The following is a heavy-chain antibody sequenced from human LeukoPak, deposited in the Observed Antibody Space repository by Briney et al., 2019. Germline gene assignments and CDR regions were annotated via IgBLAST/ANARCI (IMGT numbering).Heavy chain of an antibody. D-gene: IGHD3-16*01. Sequence: GGSLRLSCAASGFTFSSYAMSWVRQAPGKGLEWVSAISGSGGSTYYADPVKGRFTISRDNSKNTLYLQMNSLRAEDTAVYYCAKVGYDYVWGSPHPYYFDYWGQGTLVTVSS. CDR1: GFTFSSYA. CDR2: ISGSGGST. J-gene: IGHJ4*02. V-gene: IGHV3-23*01. CDR3: AKVGYDYVWGSPHPYYFDY.